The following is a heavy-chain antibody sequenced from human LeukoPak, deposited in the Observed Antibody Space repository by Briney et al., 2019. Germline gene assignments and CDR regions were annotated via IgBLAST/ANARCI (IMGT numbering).Heavy chain of an antibody. V-gene: IGHV4-59*01. D-gene: IGHD2-2*01. J-gene: IGHJ6*02. CDR2: IYYSGST. Sequence: PSETLSLTCTVSGGSISSYYWSWIRQPPGKGLEWIGYIYYSGSTDYNPSLKSRVIILVDTSKNQFSLRLSSVSAADTAVYYCARDIVVVPAARGFYYGMDVWGQGTTVTVS. CDR3: ARDIVVVPAARGFYYGMDV. CDR1: GGSISSYY.